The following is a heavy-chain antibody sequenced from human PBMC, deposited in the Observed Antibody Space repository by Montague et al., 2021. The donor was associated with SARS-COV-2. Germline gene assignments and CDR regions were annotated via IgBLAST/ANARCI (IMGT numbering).Heavy chain of an antibody. CDR3: VHYASGSYYFHY. J-gene: IGHJ4*02. V-gene: IGHV2-5*02. CDR1: GFSITTSTMG. CDR2: IYWGDEK. Sequence: LALVKPTQTLTLTCTFSGFSITTSTMGVGWIRQPPGKALEWLALIYWGDEKRFSPSLKSRLTITKDTFKDQVVLRMTNMDPVDTATYYCVHYASGSYYFHYWGQGTLVTVSS. D-gene: IGHD3-10*01.